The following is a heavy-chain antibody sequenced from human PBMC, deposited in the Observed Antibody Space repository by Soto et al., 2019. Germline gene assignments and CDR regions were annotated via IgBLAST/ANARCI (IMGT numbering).Heavy chain of an antibody. Sequence: EASVKVSCKASGYTFTSYDINWVRQATGQGLEWMGWMNPNSGNTGYAQKFQGRVTMTRNTSISTAYMELSSLRSEDTAVYYCARDITIFGVVSQPWGQGTLVTVSS. V-gene: IGHV1-8*01. J-gene: IGHJ5*02. CDR3: ARDITIFGVVSQP. CDR1: GYTFTSYD. CDR2: MNPNSGNT. D-gene: IGHD3-3*01.